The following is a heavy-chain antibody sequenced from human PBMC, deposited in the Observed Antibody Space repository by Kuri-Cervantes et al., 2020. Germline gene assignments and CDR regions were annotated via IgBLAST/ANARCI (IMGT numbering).Heavy chain of an antibody. D-gene: IGHD3-3*01. CDR1: GFTFSSYG. CDR2: IWYDGSNK. CDR3: ARGHIRFVDY. J-gene: IGHJ4*02. V-gene: IGHV3-33*01. Sequence: LSLTCAASGFTFSSYGMHWVRQAPGKGLEWVAVIWYDGSNKYYADSVKGRFTISRDNSKNTLYLQMNSLRAEDTAVYYCARGHIRFVDYWGQGTLVTVSS.